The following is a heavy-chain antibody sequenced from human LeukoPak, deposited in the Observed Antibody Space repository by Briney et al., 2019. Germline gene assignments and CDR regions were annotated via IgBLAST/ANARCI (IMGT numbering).Heavy chain of an antibody. CDR2: IYYSGST. V-gene: IGHV4-59*01. Sequence: SETLSLTCNVSGDSFSSDYWSWIRQPPGKGLEWNGHIYYSGSTNYNPSLKSRVTISVDASKNHFSLKVSSVTAADTAVYYCARRGYSYGYGRNFDYWGQGTLVTVSS. J-gene: IGHJ4*02. D-gene: IGHD5-18*01. CDR3: ARRGYSYGYGRNFDY. CDR1: GDSFSSDY.